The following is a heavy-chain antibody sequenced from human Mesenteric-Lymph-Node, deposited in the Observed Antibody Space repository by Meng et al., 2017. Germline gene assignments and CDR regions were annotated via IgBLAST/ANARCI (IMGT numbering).Heavy chain of an antibody. CDR2: ISGSGGST. J-gene: IGHJ3*02. D-gene: IGHD6-13*01. CDR1: GFTFSSYA. V-gene: IGHV3-64*01. CDR3: ARDGAAAGRSGFHAFDI. Sequence: GGSLKISCAASGFTFSSYAMSWVRQAPGKGLEWVSAISGSGGSTYYANSVKGRFTISRDNSKNTLYLQMGSLRAEDMAVYYCARDGAAAGRSGFHAFDIWGQGTMVTVSS.